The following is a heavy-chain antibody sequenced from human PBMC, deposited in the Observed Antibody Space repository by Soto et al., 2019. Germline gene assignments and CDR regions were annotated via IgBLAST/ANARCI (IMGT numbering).Heavy chain of an antibody. D-gene: IGHD3-10*01. J-gene: IGHJ4*02. Sequence: GGSLRLSCAASGFTFSSYAMSWVRQAPGKGLEWVSAISGSGGSTYYADSVKGRFTISRDNSKNTLYLQMNSLRAEDTAVYYCAKDHYYGSGSSSFDYWGQGTLVTVSS. V-gene: IGHV3-23*01. CDR2: ISGSGGST. CDR1: GFTFSSYA. CDR3: AKDHYYGSGSSSFDY.